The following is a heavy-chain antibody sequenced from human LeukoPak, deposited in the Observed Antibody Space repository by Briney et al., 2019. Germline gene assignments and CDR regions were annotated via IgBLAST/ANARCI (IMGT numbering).Heavy chain of an antibody. D-gene: IGHD1-26*01. J-gene: IGHJ4*02. CDR1: GGSISSYY. CDR3: ARGSGD. Sequence: SETLSLTCTVSGGSISSYYWSWLRQPPGKGLEWIGYIYYSGITNYNPSLKSRVTISVDTSKNQFSLKLSSVTAADTAVYDCARGSGDWGQGTLVTVSS. CDR2: IYYSGIT. V-gene: IGHV4-59*01.